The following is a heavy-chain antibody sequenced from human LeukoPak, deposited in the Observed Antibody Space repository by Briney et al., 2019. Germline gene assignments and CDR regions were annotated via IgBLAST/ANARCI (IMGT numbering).Heavy chain of an antibody. CDR3: ARADYDILTGYLYYYYGMDV. D-gene: IGHD3-9*01. CDR1: GGSISSYY. CDR2: IYYSGST. Sequence: PSETLSLTCTVSGGSISSYYWSWIRQPPGKGLEWIGYIYYSGSTNYNPSLKSRVTISVDTSKNQFSLKLSSVTAADTAVYYCARADYDILTGYLYYYYGMDVWGQGTTVTVSS. J-gene: IGHJ6*02. V-gene: IGHV4-59*01.